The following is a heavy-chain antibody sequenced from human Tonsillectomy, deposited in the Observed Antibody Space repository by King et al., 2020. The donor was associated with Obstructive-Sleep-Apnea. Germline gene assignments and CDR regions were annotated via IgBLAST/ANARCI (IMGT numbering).Heavy chain of an antibody. J-gene: IGHJ4*02. CDR1: GGSISSGGYY. CDR2: IYYNGDT. CDR3: ARDKSGSYRTEGYFDS. Sequence: VQLQESGPGLVKPSQTLSLTCTVSGGSISSGGYYWSWIRQHPGKGLEWIGYIYYNGDTYYNPSLKSRVTISVDTSKNQFSLKLSSVTAADTAVYYCARDKSGSYRTEGYFDSWGQGTLVTVSS. D-gene: IGHD1-26*01. V-gene: IGHV4-31*03.